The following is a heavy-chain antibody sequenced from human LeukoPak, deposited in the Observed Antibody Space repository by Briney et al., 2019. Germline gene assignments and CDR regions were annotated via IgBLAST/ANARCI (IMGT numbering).Heavy chain of an antibody. CDR3: ARRDSSGYYVY. CDR1: GGSISISNYY. J-gene: IGHJ4*02. Sequence: SETLSLTCTVSGGSISISNYYWGWIRQPPGKGLEWIGNIYYSGNTYYNPSLKSRVTMSVDTSKNQFSLKLSSVTAADTAVYYCARRDSSGYYVYWGQGALVTVSS. CDR2: IYYSGNT. D-gene: IGHD3-22*01. V-gene: IGHV4-39*07.